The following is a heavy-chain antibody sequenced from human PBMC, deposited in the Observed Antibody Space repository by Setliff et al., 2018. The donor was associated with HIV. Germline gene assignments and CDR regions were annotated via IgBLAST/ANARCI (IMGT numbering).Heavy chain of an antibody. Sequence: GGSLRLSCAASGFTFDDYDMSWVRQVPGKGLEWVSDINSNGGNTGYADSVKGRFTISRDNAKNSLYLQMNSLRAEDTAVYYCARDSGTTLGATRPGYWGQGTLVTVS. CDR3: ARDSGTTLGATRPGY. V-gene: IGHV3-20*04. D-gene: IGHD1-26*01. CDR2: INSNGGNT. J-gene: IGHJ4*02. CDR1: GFTFDDYD.